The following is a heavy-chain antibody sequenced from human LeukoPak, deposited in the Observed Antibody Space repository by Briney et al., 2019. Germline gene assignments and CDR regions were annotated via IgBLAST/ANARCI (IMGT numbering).Heavy chain of an antibody. CDR1: GYSISSGYY. V-gene: IGHV4-38-2*02. CDR2: IYHSGST. D-gene: IGHD6-19*01. Sequence: SETLSLTCTVSGYSISSGYYWGWIRQPPGKGLEWIGSIYHSGSTNYNPSLKSRVTISVDTSKNQFSLKLSSVTAADTAVYYCARGGQWLAPRPPYYYYYMDVWGKGTTVTVSS. CDR3: ARGGQWLAPRPPYYYYYMDV. J-gene: IGHJ6*03.